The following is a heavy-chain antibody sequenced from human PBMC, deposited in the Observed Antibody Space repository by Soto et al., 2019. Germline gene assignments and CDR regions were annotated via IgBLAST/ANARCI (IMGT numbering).Heavy chain of an antibody. CDR3: VHSRMEV. CDR1: GFSLTTSGVG. CDR2: IYWDDDE. Sequence: SGPTLVNPTQTLTLTCAFSGFSLTTSGVGVGWIRQPPGKALEWLALIYWDDDERYSPSLKTRLTITKDTSTNQVVLTMTKMDPVDTAKYYCVHSRMEVWGQGTKVTVSS. V-gene: IGHV2-5*02. J-gene: IGHJ6*02.